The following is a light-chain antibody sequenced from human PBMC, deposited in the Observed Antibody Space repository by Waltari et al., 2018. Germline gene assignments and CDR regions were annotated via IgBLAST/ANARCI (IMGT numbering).Light chain of an antibody. V-gene: IGLV1-40*01. CDR1: GSHPGAGYD. J-gene: IGLJ2*01. Sequence: QSVLTQPPSVSGAPGQRVSISCTGSGSHPGAGYDVPWYQQHPGKAPKLLIYGTSTRPPGVPDRFFGSQSGTSASLAITALQAEDEAEYYCQSYDTSLSVVFGGGTKLTVL. CDR3: QSYDTSLSVV. CDR2: GTS.